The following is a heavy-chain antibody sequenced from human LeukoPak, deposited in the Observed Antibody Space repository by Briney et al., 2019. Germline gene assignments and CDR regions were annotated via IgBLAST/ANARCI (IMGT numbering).Heavy chain of an antibody. J-gene: IGHJ6*02. CDR1: GYTFTNYY. D-gene: IGHD6-13*01. CDR3: ATWGGSSSPLPTMDV. Sequence: GASVKVSCKASGYTFTNYYMHWVRQAPGQGLEWIGIISPSDGGTTYAQKFQGRVAMTRDTSTSTVYMELSSLRYEDTAVYYCATWGGSSSPLPTMDVWGQGTSVTVSS. CDR2: ISPSDGGT. V-gene: IGHV1-46*01.